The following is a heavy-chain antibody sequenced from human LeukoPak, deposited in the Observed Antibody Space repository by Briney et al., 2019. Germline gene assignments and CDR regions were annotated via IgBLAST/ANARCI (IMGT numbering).Heavy chain of an antibody. D-gene: IGHD3-10*01. CDR3: ARGEYGSGSYHIDY. V-gene: IGHV3-21*01. CDR2: ISSSSSYI. Sequence: PGGSLRLSCAASGFTFSRHPMHWVRQAPGKGLEWVSFISSSSSYIYYADSVKGRFTISRDNAKNSLYLQMNSLRAEDTAVYYCARGEYGSGSYHIDYWGQGTLVTVSS. CDR1: GFTFSRHP. J-gene: IGHJ4*02.